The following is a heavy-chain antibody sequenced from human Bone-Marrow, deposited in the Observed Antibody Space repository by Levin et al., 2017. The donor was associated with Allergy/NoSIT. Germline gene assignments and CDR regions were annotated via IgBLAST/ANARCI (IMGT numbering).Heavy chain of an antibody. CDR2: LSYDEHTE. CDR1: GFSFNTFG. V-gene: IGHV3-30*18. D-gene: IGHD7-27*01. J-gene: IGHJ5*02. Sequence: LSLTCVGSGFSFNTFGFHWVRQSPGKGLEWLAVLSYDEHTEYYADSVRGRFTISRDTSGNTLYLQMNALRPEDTAVYYCAKDLHWGLSPWASDLWGQGTLVTVSS. CDR3: AKDLHWGLSPWASDL.